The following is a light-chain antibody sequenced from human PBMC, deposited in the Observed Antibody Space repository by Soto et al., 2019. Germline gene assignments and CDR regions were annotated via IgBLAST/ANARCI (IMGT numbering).Light chain of an antibody. V-gene: IGLV1-47*01. CDR2: KNN. J-gene: IGLJ2*01. Sequence: QSVLTQPPSASWTPGQRVTISCSGSSSKFGRDYVYWYQQLPGAAPKLLIYKNNQRPSGVPDRFSGSKSDTSASLAISGLRSVDEADYYCAVWYDSLEFGGGTQLTVL. CDR3: AVWYDSLE. CDR1: SSKFGRDY.